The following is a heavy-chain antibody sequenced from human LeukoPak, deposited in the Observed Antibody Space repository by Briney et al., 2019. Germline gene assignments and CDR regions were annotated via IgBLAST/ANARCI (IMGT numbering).Heavy chain of an antibody. CDR1: GGSFSGYY. Sequence: KPSETLSLTCAVYGGSFSGYYWSWVRQPPGKGLEWIGEIYHSGSTNYNPPLKSRVTISVDKSKNQFSLKLSSVTAADTAVYYCARVSLYYDSSGYLDYWGQGTLVTVSS. CDR2: IYHSGST. J-gene: IGHJ4*02. D-gene: IGHD3-22*01. V-gene: IGHV4-34*01. CDR3: ARVSLYYDSSGYLDY.